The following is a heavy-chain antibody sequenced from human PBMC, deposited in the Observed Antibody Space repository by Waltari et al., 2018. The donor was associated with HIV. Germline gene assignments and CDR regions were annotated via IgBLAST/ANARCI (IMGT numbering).Heavy chain of an antibody. CDR3: ARGDTIGGY. J-gene: IGHJ4*02. Sequence: QVRPGQSGAEVTKPGASVKVSRQASGYTFTDYYIHWVRQAPGQGLEWMGWIIPNSGGTTYAQKFQGRVTMTRDTSISTAYMELSSLRSDDTVVYYCARGDTIGGYWGQGTLVTVSS. D-gene: IGHD3-10*01. CDR1: GYTFTDYY. CDR2: IIPNSGGT. V-gene: IGHV1-2*02.